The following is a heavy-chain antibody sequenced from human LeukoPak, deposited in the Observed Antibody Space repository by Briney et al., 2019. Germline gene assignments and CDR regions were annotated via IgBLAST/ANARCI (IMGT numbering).Heavy chain of an antibody. D-gene: IGHD2-2*01. J-gene: IGHJ3*02. CDR3: ALVPAAILRIDAFDI. Sequence: VASVKVSCKTSGYSENFYGITWVRQVAGQGLEWMGWISAQHGQTEYAPNSQDRVTMTTDTYTNTAYMELRSLRSDDTAVYYCALVPAAILRIDAFDIWGQGTMVTVSS. V-gene: IGHV1-18*01. CDR2: ISAQHGQT. CDR1: GYSENFYG.